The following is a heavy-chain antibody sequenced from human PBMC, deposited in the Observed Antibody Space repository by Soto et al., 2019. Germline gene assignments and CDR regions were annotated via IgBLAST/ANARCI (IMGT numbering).Heavy chain of an antibody. V-gene: IGHV4-31*03. D-gene: IGHD5-12*01. CDR3: ARTRGYSGYDPEGHLDY. CDR1: GGSISSGGYY. J-gene: IGHJ4*02. Sequence: QVQLQESGPGLVKPSQTLSLTCTVSGGSISSGGYYWSWIRQHPGKGREWIGYIYYSGSTYYNPSLTGRVTISVDTSKNHFSLKLSSVTAAATAVYYCARTRGYSGYDPEGHLDYWGQGTLVTVSS. CDR2: IYYSGST.